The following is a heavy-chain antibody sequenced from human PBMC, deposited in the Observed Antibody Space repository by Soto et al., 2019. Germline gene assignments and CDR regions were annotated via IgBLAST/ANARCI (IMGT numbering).Heavy chain of an antibody. CDR2: INHSGST. V-gene: IGHV4-34*01. J-gene: IGHJ6*03. CDR1: GGSFSGYY. CDR3: ARTLGATFYYYYYMDV. D-gene: IGHD2-15*01. Sequence: PSETLSLTCAVYGGSFSGYYWSLIRQPPGKGLEWIGEINHSGSTNYNPSLKSRVTISVDTSKNQFSLKLSSVTAADTAVYYCARTLGATFYYYYYMDVWGKGTTVTVSS.